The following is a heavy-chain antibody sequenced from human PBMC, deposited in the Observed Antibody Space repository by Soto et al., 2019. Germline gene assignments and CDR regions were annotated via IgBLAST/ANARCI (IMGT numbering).Heavy chain of an antibody. J-gene: IGHJ5*02. V-gene: IGHV1-69*13. CDR3: ARQDSADILTPHNWFDP. CDR2: IIPIFGTA. Sequence: SVKVSCKASGGTFSSYAISWVRQAPGQGLEWMGGIIPIFGTANYAQKFQGRVTITADESTSTAYMELSSLRSEDTAVYYCARQDSADILTPHNWFDPWGQGNLVTVSS. CDR1: GGTFSSYA. D-gene: IGHD3-9*01.